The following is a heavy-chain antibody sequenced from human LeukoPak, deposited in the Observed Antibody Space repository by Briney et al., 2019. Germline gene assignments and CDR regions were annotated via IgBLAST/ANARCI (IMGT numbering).Heavy chain of an antibody. CDR1: GFIFSNYG. J-gene: IGHJ4*02. V-gene: IGHV3-33*06. CDR3: AKVVQYTASTGTGLDY. Sequence: PGGSLRLSCAASGFIFSNYGMHWVRQAPGKGLDWVAVIWYDGSYKYYADSVKGRFIISRDNSKNTLYLQMNSLRAEDTAIYYCAKVVQYTASTGTGLDYWGQGTLVTVSS. CDR2: IWYDGSYK. D-gene: IGHD6-13*01.